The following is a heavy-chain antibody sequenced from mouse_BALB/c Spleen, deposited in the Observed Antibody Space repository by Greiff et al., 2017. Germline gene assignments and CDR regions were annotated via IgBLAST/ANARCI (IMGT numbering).Heavy chain of an antibody. Sequence: EVQGVESGGGLVQPGGSLKLSCAASGFTFSSYGMSWVRQTPDKRLELVATINSNGGSTYYPDSVKGRFTISRDNAKNTLYLQMSSLKSEDTAMYYCAREGAYYGNYGYFDYWGQGTTLTVSS. CDR3: AREGAYYGNYGYFDY. D-gene: IGHD2-10*01. V-gene: IGHV5-6-3*01. CDR1: GFTFSSYG. CDR2: INSNGGST. J-gene: IGHJ2*01.